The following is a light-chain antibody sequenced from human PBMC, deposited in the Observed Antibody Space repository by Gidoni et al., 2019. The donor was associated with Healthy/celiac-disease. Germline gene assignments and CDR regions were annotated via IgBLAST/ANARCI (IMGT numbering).Light chain of an antibody. CDR2: DAS. Sequence: EIVLKQSPATMSSSPGERATLSCRASQSVSSYLAWYQQKPGQAPRLLIYDASNRATGIPARFSGSGSGTYFTLTISSLEPEDFAVYYCPQRSNWPPLTFGGGTKVEI. CDR1: QSVSSY. V-gene: IGKV3-11*01. J-gene: IGKJ4*01. CDR3: PQRSNWPPLT.